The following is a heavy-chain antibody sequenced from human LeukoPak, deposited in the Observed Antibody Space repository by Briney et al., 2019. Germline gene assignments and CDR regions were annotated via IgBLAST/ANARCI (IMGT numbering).Heavy chain of an antibody. CDR2: IYSGGST. CDR3: ARARVIGDIVATDYYYYYGMDV. V-gene: IGHV3-53*01. D-gene: IGHD5-12*01. J-gene: IGHJ6*02. Sequence: GGSLRLSCAASGFTVSSNYRSWVRQAPGKGLEWVSVIYSGGSTYYADSVKGRFTISRDNSKNTLYLQMNSLRAEDTAVYYCARARVIGDIVATDYYYYYGMDVWGQGTTVTVSS. CDR1: GFTVSSNY.